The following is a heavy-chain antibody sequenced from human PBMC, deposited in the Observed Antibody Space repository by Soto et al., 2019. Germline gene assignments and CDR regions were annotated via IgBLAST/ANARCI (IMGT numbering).Heavy chain of an antibody. CDR1: GYTFTSYG. J-gene: IGHJ4*02. CDR2: ISAYNGNA. CDR3: ARVHSYCTSTSCLDY. V-gene: IGHV1-18*01. D-gene: IGHD2-2*01. Sequence: GASVNVSCKASGYTFTSYGISWVRQAPGQGLEWMGWISAYNGNANYAQKFQGRVAMTTDTSTSAAYMELRSLTSDDTALYYCARVHSYCTSTSCLDYWGQGTLVTVSS.